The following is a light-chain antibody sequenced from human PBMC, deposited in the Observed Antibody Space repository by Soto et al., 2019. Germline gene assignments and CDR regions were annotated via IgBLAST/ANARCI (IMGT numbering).Light chain of an antibody. CDR2: DAS. V-gene: IGKV3-11*01. J-gene: IGKJ3*01. CDR1: QSVSSY. Sequence: EIVLTQSPATLSLSPGERAILSCRASQSVSSYLAWYQQKPGQAPRLLIYDASNRATGIPARFSGSGSGTDFTLTISSLEPEDFAVYYCQQRSNWPLLFTFGPGTKVDIK. CDR3: QQRSNWPLLFT.